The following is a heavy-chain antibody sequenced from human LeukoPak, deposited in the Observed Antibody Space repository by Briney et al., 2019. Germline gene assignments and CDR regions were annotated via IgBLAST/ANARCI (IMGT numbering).Heavy chain of an antibody. CDR1: GYSFTSYW. J-gene: IGHJ3*02. Sequence: PGESLKISCKGSGYSFTSYWIGWVRQMPGKGLEWMGIIYPGDSDTRYSPSFQGQVTISADKSISTAYLQWSSLKASDTAMYYCARYSSSSADAFDIWGQGTMVTVSS. V-gene: IGHV5-51*01. CDR2: IYPGDSDT. D-gene: IGHD6-6*01. CDR3: ARYSSSSADAFDI.